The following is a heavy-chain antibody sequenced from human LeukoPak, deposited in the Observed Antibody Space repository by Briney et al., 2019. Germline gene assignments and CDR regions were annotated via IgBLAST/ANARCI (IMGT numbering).Heavy chain of an antibody. V-gene: IGHV1-8*03. CDR1: GYTFTGYY. D-gene: IGHD1-26*01. Sequence: GASVKVSCKASGYTFTGYYMHWVRQAPGQGLEWMGWMNPNSGNTCYAQKFQGRVTITRNTSISTAYMELSSLRPEDTAVYYCARGLGSWEQIAHAFDIWGQGTMVTVSS. CDR3: ARGLGSWEQIAHAFDI. CDR2: MNPNSGNT. J-gene: IGHJ3*02.